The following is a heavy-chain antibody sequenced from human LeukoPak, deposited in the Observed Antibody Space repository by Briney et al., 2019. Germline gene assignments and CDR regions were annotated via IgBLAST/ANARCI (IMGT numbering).Heavy chain of an antibody. CDR2: IKTDGSEM. CDR1: GFTFSSYW. J-gene: IGHJ4*02. V-gene: IGHV3-7*01. D-gene: IGHD7-27*01. CDR3: ARDLNWETY. Sequence: PGGSLRLSCVASGFTFSSYWMTWVRQAPGKGLEWVANIKTDGSEMYYVDSVKGRFTISRDNAENSLYLQMNNLRAEDTAVYYCARDLNWETYRGQGTLVSVSS.